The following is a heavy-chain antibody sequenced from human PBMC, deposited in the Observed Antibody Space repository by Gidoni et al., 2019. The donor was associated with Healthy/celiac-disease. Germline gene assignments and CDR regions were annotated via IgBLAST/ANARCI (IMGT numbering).Heavy chain of an antibody. Sequence: QVQLQESGPGLVKPSETLSLTCTVSGGSISSYYWSWIRQPPGKGLEWIGYIYYSGSTNYNPSLKSRVTISVDTSKNQFSLKLSSVTAADTAVYYCARDQGLLPGALGYWGQGTLVTVSS. CDR1: GGSISSYY. J-gene: IGHJ4*02. V-gene: IGHV4-59*01. CDR2: IYYSGST. CDR3: ARDQGLLPGALGY. D-gene: IGHD2-21*02.